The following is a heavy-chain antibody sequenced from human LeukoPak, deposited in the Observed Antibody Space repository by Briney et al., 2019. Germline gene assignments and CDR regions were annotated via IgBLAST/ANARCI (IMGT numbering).Heavy chain of an antibody. CDR1: GFTFSTYG. V-gene: IGHV3-30*18. D-gene: IGHD6-19*01. Sequence: PGRSLRLSCAASGFTFSTYGMHWVRQAPGKGLEWVAVISYDGSNKYYADSVKGRFTISRDNSNNTLYLQMNSLRPEDTAVYYCAKDRGSGWTGGDYWGQGTLVTVSS. CDR2: ISYDGSNK. J-gene: IGHJ4*02. CDR3: AKDRGSGWTGGDY.